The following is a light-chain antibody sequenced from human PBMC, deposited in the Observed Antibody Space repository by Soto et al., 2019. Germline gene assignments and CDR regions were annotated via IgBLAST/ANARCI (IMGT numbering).Light chain of an antibody. V-gene: IGLV1-44*01. Sequence: SVLTQPPSASGTPGQRVTISCSGSSSNIGSKTVNWYQQLPGTVPKLLIYNSYQRPSGVPDRFSASKSGTSASLAISGLQSEDEADYYCSSWDASLNGYGFGTGTKVTVL. CDR1: SSNIGSKT. CDR2: NSY. CDR3: SSWDASLNGYG. J-gene: IGLJ1*01.